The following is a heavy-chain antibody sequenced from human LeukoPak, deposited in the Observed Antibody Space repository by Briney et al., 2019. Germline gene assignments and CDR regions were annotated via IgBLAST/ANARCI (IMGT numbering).Heavy chain of an antibody. CDR2: INHSGST. D-gene: IGHD6-19*01. CDR1: GGSFSGYY. J-gene: IGHJ4*02. V-gene: IGHV4-34*01. Sequence: SETLSLTCAVYGGSFSGYYWSWIRQPPGKGLEWIGEINHSGSTNYNPSLKSRVTISVDTSKNQFSLKLSSVTAADTAMYYCARGDRSGYSNYWGRGTLVTVSS. CDR3: ARGDRSGYSNY.